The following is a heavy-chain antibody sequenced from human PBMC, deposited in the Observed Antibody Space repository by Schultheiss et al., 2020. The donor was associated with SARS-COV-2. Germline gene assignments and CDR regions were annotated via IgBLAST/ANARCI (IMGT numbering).Heavy chain of an antibody. V-gene: IGHV1-69*06. CDR3: ARVLYGDYEYYFDY. D-gene: IGHD4-17*01. J-gene: IGHJ4*02. CDR1: GYTFANYY. Sequence: SVKVSCKASGYTFANYYMHWVRQAPGQGLEWMGGIIPIFGTANYAQKFQGRVTITADKSTSTAYMELSSLRSEDTAVYYCARVLYGDYEYYFDYWGQGTLVTVSS. CDR2: IIPIFGTA.